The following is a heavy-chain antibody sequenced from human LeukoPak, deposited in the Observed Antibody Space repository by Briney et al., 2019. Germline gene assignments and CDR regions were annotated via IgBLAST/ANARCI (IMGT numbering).Heavy chain of an antibody. CDR3: ARGLRGPRYDFWSGYYPNYYYYYMDV. CDR1: AYTFTSYD. D-gene: IGHD3-3*01. J-gene: IGHJ6*03. Sequence: SLNVSSKASAYTFTSYDINHARQATPPRLKYIDWMNPNSGNTAYSQKFQGRVTITRNTSISTAYMELSSLRSEDTAVYYCARGLRGPRYDFWSGYYPNYYYYYMDVWGKGTTVTVSS. CDR2: MNPNSGNT. V-gene: IGHV1-8*03.